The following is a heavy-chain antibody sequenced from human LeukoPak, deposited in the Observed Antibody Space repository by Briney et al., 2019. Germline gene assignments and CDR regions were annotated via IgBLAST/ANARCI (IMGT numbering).Heavy chain of an antibody. J-gene: IGHJ6*03. CDR2: ISGSGGST. CDR3: ARKYYYDFWSGYYTVGEDYYYYYMDV. Sequence: GGSLRLSCAASGFTFSSYAMSWVRQAPGKGLEWVSAISGSGGSTYYADSVKGRFTISRDNSKNTLYLQMNSLRAEDTAVYYCARKYYYDFWSGYYTVGEDYYYYYMDVWGKGTTVTVSS. CDR1: GFTFSSYA. V-gene: IGHV3-23*01. D-gene: IGHD3-3*01.